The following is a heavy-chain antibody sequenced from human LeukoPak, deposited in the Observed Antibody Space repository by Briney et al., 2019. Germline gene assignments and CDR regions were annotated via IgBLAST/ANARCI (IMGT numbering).Heavy chain of an antibody. Sequence: PSQTLSLTCTVSGGSISSGSYYWSWIRQPPGKGLEWIGRIYTSGSTNYNPSLKSRVTISVDTSKNQFSLKLSSVTAADTAVYYCARGLGYWGQGTLVTVSS. J-gene: IGHJ4*02. CDR3: ARGLGY. D-gene: IGHD7-27*01. CDR1: GGSISSGSYY. CDR2: IYTSGST. V-gene: IGHV4-61*02.